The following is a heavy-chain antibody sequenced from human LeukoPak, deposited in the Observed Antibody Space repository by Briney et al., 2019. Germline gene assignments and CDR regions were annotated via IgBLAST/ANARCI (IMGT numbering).Heavy chain of an antibody. D-gene: IGHD2-15*01. CDR3: VTGFCRGDSCYSAEYFQH. V-gene: IGHV4-34*01. Sequence: SETLSLTCDVSGDSFSGYYWTWIRQTPEKGLEWIGEIIHNGSRSVNPSLESRVTISVDTSKNQFSLKLTSVTAADTSVYYCVTGFCRGDSCYSAEYFQHWGQGTLVTVSS. CDR1: GDSFSGYY. CDR2: IIHNGSR. J-gene: IGHJ1*01.